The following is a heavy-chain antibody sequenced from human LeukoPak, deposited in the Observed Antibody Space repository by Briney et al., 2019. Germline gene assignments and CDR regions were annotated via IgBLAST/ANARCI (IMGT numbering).Heavy chain of an antibody. V-gene: IGHV1-8*01. CDR2: MNPNSGNT. Sequence: ALVKVSCKASGYTFTSYDINWVRQATGQGLEWMGWMNPNSGNTGYAQKFQGRVTMTRNTSISTAYMELSSLRSEDTAVYYCASGYDGDGNWFDPWGQGTLVTVSS. J-gene: IGHJ5*02. CDR1: GYTFTSYD. CDR3: ASGYDGDGNWFDP. D-gene: IGHD5-12*01.